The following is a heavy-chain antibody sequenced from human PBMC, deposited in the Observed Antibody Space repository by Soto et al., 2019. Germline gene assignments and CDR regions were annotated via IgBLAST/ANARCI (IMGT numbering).Heavy chain of an antibody. Sequence: PSETLSLTCAVSGDSISSGYYWAWIRQHPGKGLEWIGYIYYSGSTYYNPSLKSRVTMSVDTSKSQFSLKLSSVTAADTAVYYCARDHPYYDFWSGPHSYGMDVWGQGTTVTVSS. CDR2: IYYSGST. J-gene: IGHJ6*02. V-gene: IGHV4-31*11. CDR1: GDSISSGYY. D-gene: IGHD3-3*01. CDR3: ARDHPYYDFWSGPHSYGMDV.